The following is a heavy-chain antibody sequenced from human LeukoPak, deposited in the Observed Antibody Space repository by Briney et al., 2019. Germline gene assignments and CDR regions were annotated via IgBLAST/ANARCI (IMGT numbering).Heavy chain of an antibody. CDR3: ARDKRIAVAGTHYYYYGMDV. J-gene: IGHJ6*02. Sequence: ASVKVSYKASGYTFTSYGISWVRQAPGQGLEWMGWISAYNGNTNYAQKLQGRVTMTTDTSTSTAYMELRSLRSDDTAVYYCARDKRIAVAGTHYYYYGMDVWGQGTTVTVSS. V-gene: IGHV1-18*01. CDR2: ISAYNGNT. D-gene: IGHD6-19*01. CDR1: GYTFTSYG.